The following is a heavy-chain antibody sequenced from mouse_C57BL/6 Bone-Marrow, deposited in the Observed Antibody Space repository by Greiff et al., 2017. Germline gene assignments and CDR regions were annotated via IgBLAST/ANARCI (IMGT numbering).Heavy chain of an antibody. Sequence: EVMLVESGADLVTPGGSLKLSCAASGFTFTSYGMSWVRQPPDKRLEWVATISSGGGYTYYPDIVKGRFTITRDNAKNTLYLQMSSVKSEDTAMYYVARHTDYWGQGTSVTVSS. V-gene: IGHV5-6*02. CDR3: ARHTDY. CDR1: GFTFTSYG. CDR2: ISSGGGYT. J-gene: IGHJ4*01.